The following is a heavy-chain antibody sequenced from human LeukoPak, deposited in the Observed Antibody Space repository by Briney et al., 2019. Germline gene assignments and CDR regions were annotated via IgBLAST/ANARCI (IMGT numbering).Heavy chain of an antibody. CDR2: IYHSGST. CDR3: ARVTSGSYGRLGY. J-gene: IGHJ4*02. Sequence: PLETLSLTCTVSGGSISSSSYYWGWIRQPPGKGLEWIGSIYHSGSTYYNPSLKSRVTISVDTSKNQFSLKLSSVTAADTAVYYCARVTSGSYGRLGYWGQGTLVTVSS. CDR1: GGSISSSSYY. V-gene: IGHV4-39*07. D-gene: IGHD3-16*01.